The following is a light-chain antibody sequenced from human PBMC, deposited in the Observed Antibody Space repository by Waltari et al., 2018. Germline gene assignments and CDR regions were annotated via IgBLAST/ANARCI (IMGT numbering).Light chain of an antibody. V-gene: IGKV1-39*01. Sequence: TCRASQSIGNYVNWYQQEPGKAPKLLIEAAFSVQSGVPARFSGSGFGTDFTLTISSLQPEDFATYYCQQSHSTPRTFGQGTKVEIK. J-gene: IGKJ1*01. CDR2: AAF. CDR3: QQSHSTPRT. CDR1: QSIGNY.